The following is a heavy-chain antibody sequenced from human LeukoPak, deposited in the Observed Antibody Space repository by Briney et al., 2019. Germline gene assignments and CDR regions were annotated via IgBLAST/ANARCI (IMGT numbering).Heavy chain of an antibody. J-gene: IGHJ4*02. CDR1: GFAFSSYA. V-gene: IGHV3-30-3*01. CDR2: ISYDGSNK. Sequence: GGSLRLSCAASGFAFSSYAMHWVRQAPGKGLEWVAVISYDGSNKYYADSVKGRFTISRDNSKNTLYLQMNSLRAEDTAVYYCARDMSGYCSGGRCYNMGYFDYWGQGTLVTVSS. CDR3: ARDMSGYCSGGRCYNMGYFDY. D-gene: IGHD2-15*01.